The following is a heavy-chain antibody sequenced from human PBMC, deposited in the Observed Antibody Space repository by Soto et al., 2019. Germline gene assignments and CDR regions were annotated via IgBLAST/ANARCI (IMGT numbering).Heavy chain of an antibody. V-gene: IGHV4-34*01. D-gene: IGHD3-22*01. CDR1: GGSFSGYY. CDR2: INHSGST. J-gene: IGHJ5*02. Sequence: PSETLSLTCAVYGGSFSGYYWSWIRQPPGKGLEWIGEINHSGSTNYNPSLKSRVTISVDTSKNQFSLKLSSVTAADTAVYYCARGKIYYSHNWFDPWGQGTLVTVYS. CDR3: ARGKIYYSHNWFDP.